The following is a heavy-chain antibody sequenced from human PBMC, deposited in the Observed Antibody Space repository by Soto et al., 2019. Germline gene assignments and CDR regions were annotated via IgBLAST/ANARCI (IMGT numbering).Heavy chain of an antibody. Sequence: GGSLRLSCATSGLTFSNYAMSWVRQAPGGGLEWVSSMSGSSSTTYYADSVRGRFTISRDRSKNTLHLQMSSLRAEDTALYYCAKNQERELPRVIDFWGQGTLVTVSS. CDR1: GLTFSNYA. CDR3: AKNQERELPRVIDF. CDR2: MSGSSSTT. D-gene: IGHD1-7*01. V-gene: IGHV3-23*01. J-gene: IGHJ4*02.